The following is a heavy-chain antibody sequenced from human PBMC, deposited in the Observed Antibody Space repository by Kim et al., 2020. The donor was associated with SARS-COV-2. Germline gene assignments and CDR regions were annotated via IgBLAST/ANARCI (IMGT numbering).Heavy chain of an antibody. CDR3: AREPPYYDFFDY. J-gene: IGHJ4*02. Sequence: SETLSLTCTVSGGSISSYYWSWIRQHPGKGLEWIGYIYYSGSTNYNPSLKSRVTISVDTSKNQFSLKLSSVTAADTAVYYCAREPPYYDFFDYWGQGTLVTVSS. CDR1: GGSISSYY. CDR2: IYYSGST. D-gene: IGHD3-3*01. V-gene: IGHV4-59*01.